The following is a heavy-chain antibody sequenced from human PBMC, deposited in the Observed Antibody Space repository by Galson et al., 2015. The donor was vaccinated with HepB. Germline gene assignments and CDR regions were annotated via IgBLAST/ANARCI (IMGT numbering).Heavy chain of an antibody. CDR1: DFTFRNYL. D-gene: IGHD2-21*01. CDR2: IWHDGSNE. CDR3: ARDGFCGGACHSGFDY. Sequence: SLRLSCAASDFTFRNYLMYWVRQAPGKGLEWVALIWHDGSNENYSDSVRGRFTISRDNSKNTLYLQMNSLRGEDTAVYYCARDGFCGGACHSGFDYWGLGTLVTVSS. V-gene: IGHV3-33*01. J-gene: IGHJ4*02.